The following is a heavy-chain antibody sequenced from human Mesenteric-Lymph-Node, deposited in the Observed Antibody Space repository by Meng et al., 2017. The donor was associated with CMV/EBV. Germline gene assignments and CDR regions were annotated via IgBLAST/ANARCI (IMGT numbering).Heavy chain of an antibody. V-gene: IGHV1-46*01. CDR3: ARDRADPRMVVRVCWFDP. J-gene: IGHJ5*02. Sequence: ASVKVSCKASGFTFTTHLMHWVRQAPGQGLEWMGIISPSSGSTSYAQKVQGRFTMTRDTSTSTVSMELSRLRSDDTAVYYCARDRADPRMVVRVCWFDPWGQGTLVTVSS. CDR1: GFTFTTHL. D-gene: IGHD4/OR15-4a*01. CDR2: ISPSSGST.